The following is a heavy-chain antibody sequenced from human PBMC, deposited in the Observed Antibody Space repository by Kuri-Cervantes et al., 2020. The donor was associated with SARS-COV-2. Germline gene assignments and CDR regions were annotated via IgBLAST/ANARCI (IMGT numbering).Heavy chain of an antibody. CDR1: GYSISSDYY. J-gene: IGHJ5*02. V-gene: IGHV4-30-4*01. CDR2: IYYSGST. D-gene: IGHD6-19*01. Sequence: SETLSLTCAVSGYSISSDYYWSWIRQPPGKGLEWIGYIYYSGSTYYNPSLKSRVTISVDTSKNQFSLKLSSVTAADTAVYYCARGGLVAVAGRGGFLAGSRRSLFWFDPWGQGTLVTVSS. CDR3: ARGGLVAVAGRGGFLAGSRRSLFWFDP.